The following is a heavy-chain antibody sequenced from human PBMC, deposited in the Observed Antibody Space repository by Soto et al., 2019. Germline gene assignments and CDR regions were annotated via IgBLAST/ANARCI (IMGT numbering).Heavy chain of an antibody. Sequence: SPALLLTSAISGKSDSSDNAVSKWISQSPSRGLECLGRTYYSSSWYNDYAVSVKSRITINPDTSKNQFSLQLNSVTPEDTAVYDCARDGAGLDYWGPGTLVT. J-gene: IGHJ4*02. V-gene: IGHV6-1*01. CDR2: TYYSSSWYN. CDR3: ARDGAGLDY. CDR1: GKSDSSDNAV.